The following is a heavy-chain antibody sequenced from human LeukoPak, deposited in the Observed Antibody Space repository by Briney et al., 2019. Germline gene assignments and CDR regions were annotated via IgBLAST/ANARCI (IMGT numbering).Heavy chain of an antibody. J-gene: IGHJ4*02. V-gene: IGHV3-23*01. D-gene: IGHD2-21*02. CDR1: GFTFSSYA. CDR2: ISGSGGST. Sequence: GGSLRLSCAASGFTFSSYAMSWVRQAPGKGLEWVSAISGSGGSTYYADSVKGRFTISRDNSKNTLYLQMNSLRAEDTAVYYCAKDPKAAAGVTGCFDYWGQGTLVTVSP. CDR3: AKDPKAAAGVTGCFDY.